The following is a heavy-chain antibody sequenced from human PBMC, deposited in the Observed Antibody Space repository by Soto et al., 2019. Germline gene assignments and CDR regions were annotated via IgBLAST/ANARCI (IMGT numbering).Heavy chain of an antibody. CDR2: IIPIFGTA. J-gene: IGHJ6*02. CDR1: GGTISSYA. D-gene: IGHD1-7*01. CDR3: ARDRGITGTAYTHYYYYGMDV. V-gene: IGHV1-69*13. Sequence: GASVKVSCKASGGTISSYAISWVRQAPGQGLEWMGGIIPIFGTANYAQKFQGRVTITADESTSTAYMELSSLRSEDTAVYYCARDRGITGTAYTHYYYYGMDVWGQGTTVTVSS.